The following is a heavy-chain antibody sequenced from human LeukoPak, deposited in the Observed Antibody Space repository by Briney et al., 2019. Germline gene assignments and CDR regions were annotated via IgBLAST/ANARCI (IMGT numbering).Heavy chain of an antibody. CDR3: ARVGAPGATADN. CDR2: INPRGGST. D-gene: IGHD2-21*02. J-gene: IGHJ4*02. Sequence: ASVKVSCKASGYIFTTYFMHWLRQAPGQGPEWMGIINPRGGSTDYAQKFQDRITMTSDTSTSTVYMELKSLKSEDTAVYFCARVGAPGATADNWGQGTLVTVSS. CDR1: GYIFTTYF. V-gene: IGHV1-46*01.